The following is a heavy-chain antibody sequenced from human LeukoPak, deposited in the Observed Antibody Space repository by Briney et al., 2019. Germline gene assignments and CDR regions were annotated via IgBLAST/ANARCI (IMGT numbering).Heavy chain of an antibody. CDR1: GFTFSSYA. D-gene: IGHD3-9*01. V-gene: IGHV3-23*01. CDR2: ISGGGSST. Sequence: GGSLRLSCAASGFTFSSYAMSWVRQAPGKGLEWVSAISGGGSSTYYADSVKGRLTISRDNSKNTLDLQMNSLRAEDTAVYYCAKDQGFGILTGYYHYWGQGTLVTVFS. CDR3: AKDQGFGILTGYYHY. J-gene: IGHJ4*02.